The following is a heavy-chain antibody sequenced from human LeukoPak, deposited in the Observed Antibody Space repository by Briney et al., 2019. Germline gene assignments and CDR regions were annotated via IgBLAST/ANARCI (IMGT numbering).Heavy chain of an antibody. CDR1: GFTVSTNY. V-gene: IGHV3-53*01. Sequence: GGSLRLSCAASGFTVSTNYMSWVRQAPGKGLEWVSVIYSGSTTYYADSVKGRFTISRDNSKNTLYLQMNRLRAEDTAVYYCARRGDGYNRAFDMWGQGTMVTVSS. CDR3: ARRGDGYNRAFDM. J-gene: IGHJ3*02. CDR2: IYSGSTT. D-gene: IGHD5-24*01.